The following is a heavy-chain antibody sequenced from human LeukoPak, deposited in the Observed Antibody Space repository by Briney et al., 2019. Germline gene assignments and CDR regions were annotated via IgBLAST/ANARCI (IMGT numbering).Heavy chain of an antibody. CDR1: GGTFSSYA. V-gene: IGHV1-69*04. D-gene: IGHD1-26*01. CDR3: AGISGSYAIDYYYYGMDV. CDR2: IIPILGIA. Sequence: SVKVSCKASGGTFSSYAISWVRQAPGQGLEWMGRIIPILGIANYAQKFQGRVTITADKSTSTAYMELSSLRSEDTTVYYCAGISGSYAIDYYYYGMDVWGQGTTVTVSS. J-gene: IGHJ6*02.